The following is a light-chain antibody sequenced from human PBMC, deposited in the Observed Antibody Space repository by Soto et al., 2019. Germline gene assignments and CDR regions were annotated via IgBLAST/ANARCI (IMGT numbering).Light chain of an antibody. Sequence: EIVLTQSPATLSLSPGETATLSCRASQSVSSSLAWYQQKPGQTPRLLIYDASNRATGIPARFSGSGSGTDFTLTVSSLEPEYFAVYYCQQRSSWPLTFGGGTKVEI. CDR3: QQRSSWPLT. CDR1: QSVSSS. CDR2: DAS. V-gene: IGKV3-11*01. J-gene: IGKJ4*01.